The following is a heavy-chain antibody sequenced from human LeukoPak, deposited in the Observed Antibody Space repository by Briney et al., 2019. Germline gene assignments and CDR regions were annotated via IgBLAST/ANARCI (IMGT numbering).Heavy chain of an antibody. V-gene: IGHV3-23*01. D-gene: IGHD3-16*01. CDR3: AKDYAVGSIDC. J-gene: IGHJ4*02. CDR2: ISGSGGST. Sequence: GGSLRLSCAASGFTFSSYAMSWVRQAPGKGLEWVSAISGSGGSTFYADSVRGRFTISRDNSKNTVSLQMESLRAEDTALYYCAKDYAVGSIDCWGQGTLVTVSS. CDR1: GFTFSSYA.